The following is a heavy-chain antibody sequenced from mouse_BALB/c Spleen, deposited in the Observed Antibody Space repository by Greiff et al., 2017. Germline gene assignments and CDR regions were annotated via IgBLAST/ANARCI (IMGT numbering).Heavy chain of an antibody. J-gene: IGHJ4*01. CDR3: ARWRDTVGYAMDY. CDR2: ISYSGST. Sequence: EVQLQQSGPGLVKPSQTLSLTCSVTGDSITSGYWNWIRKFPGNKLEYMGYISYSGSTYYNPSLKSRISITRDTSKNQYYLQLNSVTTEDTATYYCARWRDTVGYAMDYWGQGTSVTVSS. V-gene: IGHV3-8*02. D-gene: IGHD1-1*01. CDR1: GDSITSGY.